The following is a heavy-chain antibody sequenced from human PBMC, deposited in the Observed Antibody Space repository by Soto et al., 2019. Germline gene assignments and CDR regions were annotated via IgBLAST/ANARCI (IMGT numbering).Heavy chain of an antibody. Sequence: GGSLRLSCAASGFTVSSNHMNWVRQAPGKGLEWVSVIYSGGSTYYADSVKGRFTISRDNSKNTPYLQMNSLRAEDTAVFYCARARGYYDSSGYSGYYFDYWGQGTLVTVSS. CDR1: GFTVSSNH. J-gene: IGHJ4*02. V-gene: IGHV3-53*01. CDR2: IYSGGST. D-gene: IGHD3-22*01. CDR3: ARARGYYDSSGYSGYYFDY.